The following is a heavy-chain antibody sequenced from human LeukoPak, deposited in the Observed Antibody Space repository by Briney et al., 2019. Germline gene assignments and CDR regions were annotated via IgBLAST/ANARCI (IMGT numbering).Heavy chain of an antibody. CDR2: ISSASSTI. CDR1: GFTFSDYY. CDR3: AREIRGYSYFDQ. V-gene: IGHV3-11*01. Sequence: GGSLRLSLAASGFTFSDYYMNWIRQAPGRGLEWVSYISSASSTIYYADSVKGRFTISRDNAKNSLYLQVNSLRAEDTAVYYCAREIRGYSYFDQWGQGTLVTVSS. J-gene: IGHJ4*02. D-gene: IGHD1-26*01.